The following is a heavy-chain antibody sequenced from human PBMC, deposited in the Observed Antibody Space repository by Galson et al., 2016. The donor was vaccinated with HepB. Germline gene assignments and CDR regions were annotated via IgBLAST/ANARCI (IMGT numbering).Heavy chain of an antibody. D-gene: IGHD2-21*01. CDR2: IYWDDDK. Sequence: PALVKPTQTLTLTCTFSGFSLSTRGVGVGWIRQPPGEALEWLTLIYWDDDKRYNPSLKSRLTVTADTSKSQVVLTMTNMDPVDTATYYCARAYCGGDCLSYNILYQYGLDVWGQGTTVTVSS. CDR3: ARAYCGGDCLSYNILYQYGLDV. V-gene: IGHV2-5*02. CDR1: GFSLSTRGVG. J-gene: IGHJ6*02.